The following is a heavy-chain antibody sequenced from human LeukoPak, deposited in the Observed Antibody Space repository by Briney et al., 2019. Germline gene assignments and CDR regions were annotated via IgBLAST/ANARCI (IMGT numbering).Heavy chain of an antibody. CDR3: ARVKSEYSSGTSIDY. J-gene: IGHJ4*02. V-gene: IGHV3-30*04. Sequence: HPGGSLRLSCAASGFTFSSYAMHWVRQAPGKGLEWVAVISYDGSNKYYADSVKGRFTISRDNSKNTLYLQMNSLRAEDTAVYYCARVKSEYSSGTSIDYWGQGTLVTVSS. CDR1: GFTFSSYA. D-gene: IGHD6-19*01. CDR2: ISYDGSNK.